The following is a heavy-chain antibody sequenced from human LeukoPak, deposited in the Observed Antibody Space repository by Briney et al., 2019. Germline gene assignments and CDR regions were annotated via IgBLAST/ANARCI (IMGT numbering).Heavy chain of an antibody. CDR1: GGSISSYY. J-gene: IGHJ5*02. CDR3: ARAPSGYSYGYRHWFDP. CDR2: IYYSGST. V-gene: IGHV4-59*12. D-gene: IGHD5-18*01. Sequence: SETLSLTCTVSGGSISSYYWSWIRQPPGKGLEWIGYIYYSGSTNYNPSLKSRVTISVDTSKNQFSLKLSSVTAADTAVYYCARAPSGYSYGYRHWFDPWGQGTLVTVSS.